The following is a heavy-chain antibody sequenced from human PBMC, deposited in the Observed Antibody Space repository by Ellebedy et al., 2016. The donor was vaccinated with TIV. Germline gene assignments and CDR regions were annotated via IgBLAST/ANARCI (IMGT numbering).Heavy chain of an antibody. V-gene: IGHV4-31*03. Sequence: MPSETLSLTCTVSGGSISSGGYYWSWIRQHPGKGLEWIGYIYYSGSTYYNPSLKSRVTISVDTSKNQFSLKLSSVTAADTAVYYCARSNYDILTGYYHFDYWGQGTLVTVSS. CDR2: IYYSGST. CDR3: ARSNYDILTGYYHFDY. D-gene: IGHD3-9*01. J-gene: IGHJ4*02. CDR1: GGSISSGGYY.